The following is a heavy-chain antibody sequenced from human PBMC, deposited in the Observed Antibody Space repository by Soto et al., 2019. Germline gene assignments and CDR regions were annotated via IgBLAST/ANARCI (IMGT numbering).Heavy chain of an antibody. CDR3: AASSGNCTNGVCYSFDY. CDR1: GGSISSGGYY. J-gene: IGHJ4*02. D-gene: IGHD2-8*01. V-gene: IGHV4-31*03. CDR2: IYYSGST. Sequence: TLSLTCTVSGGSISSGGYYWSWIRQHPGMGLEWIGYIYYSGSTYYNPSLKSRVTISVDTSKNQFSLKLSSVTAADTAVYYCAASSGNCTNGVCYSFDYWGQGTLVTVSS.